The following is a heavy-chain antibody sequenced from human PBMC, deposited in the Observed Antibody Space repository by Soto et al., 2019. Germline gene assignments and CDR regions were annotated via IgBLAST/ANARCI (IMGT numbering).Heavy chain of an antibody. Sequence: QVQLQESGPGLVKPSETLSLTCTVSGGSVSSGSYYWSWIRQPPGKGLEWIGYIYYSGSTNYNPSLKSRGTISVDTSKNQFSLKLSSVTAADTAVYYCARDLGWDGYNLGGYWGQGTLVTVSS. D-gene: IGHD5-12*01. CDR2: IYYSGST. J-gene: IGHJ4*02. V-gene: IGHV4-61*01. CDR3: ARDLGWDGYNLGGY. CDR1: GGSVSSGSYY.